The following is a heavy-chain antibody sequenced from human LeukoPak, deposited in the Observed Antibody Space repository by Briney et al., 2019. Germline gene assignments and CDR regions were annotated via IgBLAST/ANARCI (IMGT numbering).Heavy chain of an antibody. CDR2: IYYTGST. CDR3: ARLHYGGNYGYYYYYMDV. D-gene: IGHD4-23*01. J-gene: IGHJ6*03. CDR1: GGSISSSSYY. V-gene: IGHV4-39*01. Sequence: SETLSLTCTVSGGSISSSSYYWGWIRQPPGKGLEWIGSIYYTGSTYYNPSLKSRVTISVDTSKNQFSLKLSSVTAADPAVYYCARLHYGGNYGYYYYYMDVWGKGTTVTISS.